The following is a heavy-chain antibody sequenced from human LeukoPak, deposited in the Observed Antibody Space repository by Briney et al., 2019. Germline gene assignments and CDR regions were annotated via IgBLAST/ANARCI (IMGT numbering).Heavy chain of an antibody. D-gene: IGHD4-17*01. CDR3: ARAGYGDSDFDC. V-gene: IGHV4-39*07. CDR1: GGSISSSSYC. CDR2: IYYSGST. Sequence: SETLSLTCTVSGGSISSSSYCWGWIRQPPGKGLEWIASIYYSGSTYYNPSLKSRATISVNTSKNQYSLKLSSVTAADTPVYYCARAGYGDSDFDCWGQGTLVTVSS. J-gene: IGHJ4*02.